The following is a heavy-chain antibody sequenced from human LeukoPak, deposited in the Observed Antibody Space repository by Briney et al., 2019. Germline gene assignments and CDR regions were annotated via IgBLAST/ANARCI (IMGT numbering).Heavy chain of an antibody. D-gene: IGHD5-18*01. Sequence: GGSLRLSCAASGFTFSNYAMSWVRQAPGKGLEWVSAISGSGGSTYSADSVKGRFTISRDNSKNTLYLQMNSLRAEDTAVYYCAKEGGYRYLPPYYYYMAVWGKGTTVTVSS. J-gene: IGHJ6*03. CDR1: GFTFSNYA. CDR2: ISGSGGST. CDR3: AKEGGYRYLPPYYYYMAV. V-gene: IGHV3-23*01.